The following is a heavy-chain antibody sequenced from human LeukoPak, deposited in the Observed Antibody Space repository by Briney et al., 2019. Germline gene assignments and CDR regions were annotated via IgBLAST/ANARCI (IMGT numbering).Heavy chain of an antibody. V-gene: IGHV4-34*01. CDR3: ARRGSIFEDSEWRTAFDI. Sequence: SETLSLTCAVYGGSFSGYYWSWIRQPPGKGLEWIGEINHSGSTNYNPSLKSRVTISVDTSKNQFSLKLSSVTAADTAFYYCARRGSIFEDSEWRTAFDIWGQGTMVIVSS. J-gene: IGHJ3*02. CDR2: INHSGST. CDR1: GGSFSGYY. D-gene: IGHD3-9*01.